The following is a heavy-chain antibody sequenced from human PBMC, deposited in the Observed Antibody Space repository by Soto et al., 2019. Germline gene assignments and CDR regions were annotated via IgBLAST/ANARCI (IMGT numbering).Heavy chain of an antibody. D-gene: IGHD1-1*01. CDR3: AREETGTFDR. V-gene: IGHV3-33*01. CDR2: IWYDGSNE. CDR1: GSTFSSYA. Sequence: QVQLVESGGGVAQPGRSLRLSCAASGSTFSSYAMHWVRQAPGKGLEWVAFIWYDGSNEDYADSVKGRFNLSSDNSKNPLFLLMNSLRVDDPAVYYCAREETGTFDRWGQGTLVTVSS. J-gene: IGHJ4*02.